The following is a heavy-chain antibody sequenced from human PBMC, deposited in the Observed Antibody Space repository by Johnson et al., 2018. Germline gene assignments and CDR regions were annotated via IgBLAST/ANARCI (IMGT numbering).Heavy chain of an antibody. D-gene: IGHD6-19*01. CDR3: AKGGVADFAYYYGMDV. CDR1: GFTFSSYG. J-gene: IGHJ6*02. CDR2: ISYDGSTK. V-gene: IGHV3-30*18. Sequence: QVQLVQSGGGLVKPGGSLRPSCAASGFTFSSYGMHWVRQAPGKGLEWVAVISYDGSTKYYADAVKGRFTFARDNSKNTRDLQMNSQRAEDTAVDYCAKGGVADFAYYYGMDVWGQGTTVTVSS.